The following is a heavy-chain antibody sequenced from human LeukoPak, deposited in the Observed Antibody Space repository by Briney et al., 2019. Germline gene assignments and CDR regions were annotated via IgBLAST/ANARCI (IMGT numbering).Heavy chain of an antibody. CDR3: ATRAWGGYSS. V-gene: IGHV4-59*08. D-gene: IGHD5-18*01. CDR2: IYYSGSGTT. J-gene: IGHJ5*02. Sequence: PSETLSLTCTVSGDSISSYYWSWIRQPPGKGLEWIGYIYYSGSGTTTYNPSLKSRVTISVDTSKNQFSLKLSSVTAADTAVYYCATRAWGGYSSWGQGTLVTVSS. CDR1: GDSISSYY.